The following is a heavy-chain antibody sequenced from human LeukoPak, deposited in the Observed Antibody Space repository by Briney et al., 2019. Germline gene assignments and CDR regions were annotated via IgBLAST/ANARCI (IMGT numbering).Heavy chain of an antibody. D-gene: IGHD1-14*01. CDR1: GYSFTSYW. Sequence: GESLKSSSQGSGYSFTSYWIGWVRPMPGKGMERMGIIYPGDSGTRYSPSFQGQVTISADKSISTAYLQWSSLKASDTAMYYCARHNNGNWFDPWGQGTLVTVSS. CDR3: ARHNNGNWFDP. CDR2: IYPGDSGT. J-gene: IGHJ5*02. V-gene: IGHV5-51*01.